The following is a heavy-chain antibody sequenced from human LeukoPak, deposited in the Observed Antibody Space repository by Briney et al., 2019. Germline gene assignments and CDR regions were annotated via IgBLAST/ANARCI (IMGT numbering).Heavy chain of an antibody. CDR2: INPSGGST. CDR1: GGTFSSYY. V-gene: IGHV1-46*01. J-gene: IGHJ4*02. CDR3: ARGPSGSYFPFDY. Sequence: GASVKVSCKASGGTFSSYYMHWVRQAPGQGFEWMGIINPSGGSTNYAQKFQGRVTMTRDMSTSTVYMELSSLRSEDTAVYYCARGPSGSYFPFDYWGQGTLVTVSS. D-gene: IGHD1-26*01.